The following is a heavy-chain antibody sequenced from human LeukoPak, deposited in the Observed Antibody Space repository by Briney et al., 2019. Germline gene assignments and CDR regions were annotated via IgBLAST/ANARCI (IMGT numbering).Heavy chain of an antibody. V-gene: IGHV1-46*01. J-gene: IGHJ4*02. CDR2: INPSGGST. Sequence: GASVKVSCKASGGTFSSYAISWVRQAPGQGLEWMGIINPSGGSTSYAQKFQGRVTMTRDTSTSTVYMELSSLRSEDTAVYYCARGGYGGPFDYWGQGTLVTVSS. D-gene: IGHD1-26*01. CDR1: GGTFSSYA. CDR3: ARGGYGGPFDY.